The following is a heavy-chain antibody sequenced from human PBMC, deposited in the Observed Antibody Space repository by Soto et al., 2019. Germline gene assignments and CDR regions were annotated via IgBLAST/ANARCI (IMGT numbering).Heavy chain of an antibody. CDR3: AKGGQLWSPYYYYGMDV. Sequence: PGGSLRLSCAASGFTFSSYAMSWVRQAPGKGLEWVSAISGSGGSTYYADSVKGRFTISRDNSKNTLYLQMNSLRAEDTAVYYCAKGGQLWSPYYYYGMDVWGQGTTVTVSS. V-gene: IGHV3-23*01. CDR2: ISGSGGST. D-gene: IGHD5-18*01. CDR1: GFTFSSYA. J-gene: IGHJ6*02.